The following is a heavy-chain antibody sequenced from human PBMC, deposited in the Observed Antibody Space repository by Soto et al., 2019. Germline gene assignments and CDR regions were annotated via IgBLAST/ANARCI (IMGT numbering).Heavy chain of an antibody. CDR1: GFSLSTSGIA. CDR2: IYWDDDK. D-gene: IGHD6-13*01. V-gene: IGHV2-5*02. Sequence: QITLKESGPTLVKPTQTLTLTCTFSGFSLSTSGIAVGWIRQPPGKALEWLALIYWDDDKRYSPSLKSRLISTKQTSKGQVVRTMTHIDPVDTATYCCALRGIAGAGRFDSWGQGTLVCVSS. CDR3: ALRGIAGAGRFDS. J-gene: IGHJ4*02.